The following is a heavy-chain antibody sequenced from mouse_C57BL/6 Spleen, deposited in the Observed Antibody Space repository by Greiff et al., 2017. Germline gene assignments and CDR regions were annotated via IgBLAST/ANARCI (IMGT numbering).Heavy chain of an antibody. CDR2: SSSGGSYT. CDR1: GFTFSSYG. V-gene: IGHV5-6*01. CDR3: ARLMDY. J-gene: IGHJ4*01. Sequence: EVQGVESGGDLVKPGGSLKLSCAASGFTFSSYGMSWVRQTPDKRLEWVATSSSGGSYTYYPDSVKGRFTISRDNAKNTLYLQMSSLKSEDTAMYYCARLMDYWGQGTSVTVSS.